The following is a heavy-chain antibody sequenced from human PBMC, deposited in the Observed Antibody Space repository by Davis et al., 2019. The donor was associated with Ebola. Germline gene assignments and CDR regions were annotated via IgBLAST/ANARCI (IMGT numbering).Heavy chain of an antibody. CDR2: IDSDGSTT. V-gene: IGHV3-74*01. CDR3: ARDPQRWLQFKYYYYYGMDV. J-gene: IGHJ6*02. CDR1: GFVFSSYV. D-gene: IGHD5-24*01. Sequence: GESLKISCAASGFVFSSYVMSWVRHPPGKGPVWVSRIDSDGSTTIYADSVKGRFTISRDNSKNTLYLQMNSLRAEDTAVYYCARDPQRWLQFKYYYYYGMDVWGQGTTVTVSS.